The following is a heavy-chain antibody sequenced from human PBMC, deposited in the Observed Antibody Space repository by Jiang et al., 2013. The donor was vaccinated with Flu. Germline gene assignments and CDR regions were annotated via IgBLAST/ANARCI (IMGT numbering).Heavy chain of an antibody. CDR1: GGTFNSYS. V-gene: IGHV1-69*01. CDR3: ARAWPRISMVRGVTIDYFDY. J-gene: IGHJ4*02. Sequence: SGAEVKRPGSSVKVSCKASGGTFNSYSTTWVRQAPGHGLEWMGGVIPVFGTANYAQRFQGRVTFTADESTRTAYMELSSLRSEDTAVYYCARAWPRISMVRGVTIDYFDYWGQGTRVTVSS. D-gene: IGHD3-10*01. CDR2: VIPVFGTA.